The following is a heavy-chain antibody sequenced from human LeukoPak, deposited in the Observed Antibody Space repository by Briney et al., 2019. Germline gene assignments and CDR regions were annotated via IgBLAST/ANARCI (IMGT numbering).Heavy chain of an antibody. CDR2: IYYSGST. CDR3: AREALLLWCYDY. V-gene: IGHV4-59*12. CDR1: GGSISNYY. J-gene: IGHJ4*02. D-gene: IGHD3-10*01. Sequence: SETLSLTCTVSGGSISNYYWSWIRQPPGKGLEWIGSIYYSGSTYYNPSLKSRVTISVDTSKNQFSLKLSSVTAADTAVYYCAREALLLWCYDYWGQGTLVTVSS.